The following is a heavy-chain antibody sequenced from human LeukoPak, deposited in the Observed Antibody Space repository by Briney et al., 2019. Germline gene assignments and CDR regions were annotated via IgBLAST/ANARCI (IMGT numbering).Heavy chain of an antibody. CDR1: GYTFTRYG. Sequence: ASVKVSCKASGYTFTRYGICWVRQAPGQGLEWMGWINPNSGGTNYAQKFQGRVTMTRDTSISTAYMELSRLRSDHTAVYYCARDGTAAVGRPKDCWGQGTLVTVSS. CDR2: INPNSGGT. V-gene: IGHV1-2*02. D-gene: IGHD6-13*01. CDR3: ARDGTAAVGRPKDC. J-gene: IGHJ4*02.